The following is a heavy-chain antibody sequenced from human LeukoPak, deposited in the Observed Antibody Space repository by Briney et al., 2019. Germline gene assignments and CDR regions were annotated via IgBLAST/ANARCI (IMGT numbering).Heavy chain of an antibody. V-gene: IGHV3-7*01. Sequence: PGGSLRLSCAASGFIFSNYWMTWVSQAPGKGLEWVANIKEDGSEKYYLDSVSGRFTISRDNAKNSLYLQMNSLRAEDTAVYYCVKVSIAVAGSDYWGQGTLVTVSS. J-gene: IGHJ4*02. D-gene: IGHD6-13*01. CDR2: IKEDGSEK. CDR3: VKVSIAVAGSDY. CDR1: GFIFSNYW.